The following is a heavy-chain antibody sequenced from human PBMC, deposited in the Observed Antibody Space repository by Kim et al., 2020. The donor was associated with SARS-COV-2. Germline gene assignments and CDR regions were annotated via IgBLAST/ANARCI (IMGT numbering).Heavy chain of an antibody. CDR3: ARGSKTGYSQRKYYYYGMDV. CDR1: GGPISSGDYY. D-gene: IGHD5-18*01. Sequence: SETLSLTCTVSGGPISSGDYYWSWIREPPGKGLEWIGYIYYSGSTYYNPSLKRRVTISVDTSKNQFSLKLSSVTAADTAVYYCARGSKTGYSQRKYYYYGMDVWGQGTTVTLSS. J-gene: IGHJ6*02. V-gene: IGHV4-30-4*01. CDR2: IYYSGST.